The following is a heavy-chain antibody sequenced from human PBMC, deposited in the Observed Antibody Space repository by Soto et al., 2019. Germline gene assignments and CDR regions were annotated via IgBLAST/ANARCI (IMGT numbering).Heavy chain of an antibody. D-gene: IGHD3-22*01. CDR1: GFTFSSYW. J-gene: IGHJ4*02. CDR3: ARGDGDYYDGNGYLGRH. V-gene: IGHV3-74*01. Sequence: EVQLVESGGGLVQPGGSLTLSCAASGFTFSSYWMHWVCQAPGKGLVWVARIKSDGSGTIYADSVKGRLTISRDNARNTLYLQMNSLRAEDTAVYFCARGDGDYYDGNGYLGRHWGQGTLVTVSS. CDR2: IKSDGSGT.